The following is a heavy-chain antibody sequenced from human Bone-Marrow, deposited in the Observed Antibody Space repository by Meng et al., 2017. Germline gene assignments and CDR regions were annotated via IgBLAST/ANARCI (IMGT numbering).Heavy chain of an antibody. J-gene: IGHJ6*03. D-gene: IGHD2-2*01. CDR1: GFTFSSYW. CDR3: ARDSTSWGWGYYMDV. V-gene: IGHV3-74*01. Sequence: GESLKISCAASGFTFSSYWMHWVRQAPGKGLVWVSRINSDGSSTSYADSVKGRFTISRDNSKNTLYLQMNSLKAEDTAVHYCARDSTSWGWGYYMDVWGQGTMVTVSS. CDR2: INSDGSST.